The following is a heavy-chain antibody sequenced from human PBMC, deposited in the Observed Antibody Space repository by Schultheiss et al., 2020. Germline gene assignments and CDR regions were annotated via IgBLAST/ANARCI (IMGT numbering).Heavy chain of an antibody. CDR3: ARAAGYSSSWSIAYFDY. Sequence: GGSLRLSCAASGFTFSSYAMSWVRQAPGKGLEWVSAISGSGGSTYYADSVKGRFTISRDNSKNTLYLQMNSLRADDTAVYYCARAAGYSSSWSIAYFDYWGQGTLVTVSS. CDR2: ISGSGGST. D-gene: IGHD6-13*01. J-gene: IGHJ4*02. CDR1: GFTFSSYA. V-gene: IGHV3-23*01.